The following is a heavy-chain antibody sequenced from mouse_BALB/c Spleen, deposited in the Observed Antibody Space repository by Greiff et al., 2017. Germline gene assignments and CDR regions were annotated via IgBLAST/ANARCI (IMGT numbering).Heavy chain of an antibody. Sequence: VQLKESGPGLVKPSQSLSLTCTVTGYSITSDYAWNWIRQFPGNKLEWMGYISYSGSTSYNPSLKSRISITRDTSKNQFFLQLNSVTTEDTATYYCARGGNYVKGYYAMDYWGQGTSVTVSS. D-gene: IGHD2-1*01. CDR2: ISYSGST. V-gene: IGHV3-2*02. J-gene: IGHJ4*01. CDR1: GYSITSDYA. CDR3: ARGGNYVKGYYAMDY.